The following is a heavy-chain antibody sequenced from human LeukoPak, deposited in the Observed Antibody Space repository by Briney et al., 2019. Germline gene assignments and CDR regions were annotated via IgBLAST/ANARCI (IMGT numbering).Heavy chain of an antibody. CDR2: ISSSSSYI. CDR1: GFTFSTYA. J-gene: IGHJ4*02. Sequence: GGSLRLSCAASGFTFSTYAMSWVRQAPGMGLEWVSSISSSSSYIYYADSVKGRFTISRDNAKNSLYLQMNSLRAEDTAVYYCARKGPIDYWGQGTLVTVSS. V-gene: IGHV3-21*01. CDR3: ARKGPIDY.